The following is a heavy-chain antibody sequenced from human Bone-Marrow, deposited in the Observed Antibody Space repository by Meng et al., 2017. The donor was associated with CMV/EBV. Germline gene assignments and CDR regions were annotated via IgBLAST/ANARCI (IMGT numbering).Heavy chain of an antibody. CDR2: MNPNSGNT. CDR1: D. Sequence: DINWVRQATGQGLEWMGWMNPNSGNTGYAQKFQGRVTMTRNTSISTAYMELSSLRSEDTAVYYCARVKGGYDFWSGLRGRVRVYFDYWGQGTLVTVSS. J-gene: IGHJ4*02. CDR3: ARVKGGYDFWSGLRGRVRVYFDY. D-gene: IGHD3-3*01. V-gene: IGHV1-8*01.